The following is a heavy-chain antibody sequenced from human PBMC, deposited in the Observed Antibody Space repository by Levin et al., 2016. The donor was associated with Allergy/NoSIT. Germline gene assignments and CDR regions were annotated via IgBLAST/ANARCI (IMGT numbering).Heavy chain of an antibody. V-gene: IGHV3-30*18. CDR2: ISYDGSNK. Sequence: WIRQPPGKGLEWVAVISYDGSNKYYADSVKGRFTISRDNSKNTLYLQINSLRAEDTAVFYCAKASFNLYSSTWYEGLDPWGQGTLVTVSS. J-gene: IGHJ5*02. CDR3: AKASFNLYSSTWYEGLDP. D-gene: IGHD6-13*01.